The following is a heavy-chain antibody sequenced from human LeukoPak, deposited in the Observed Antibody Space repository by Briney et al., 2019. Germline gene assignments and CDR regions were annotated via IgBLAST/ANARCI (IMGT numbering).Heavy chain of an antibody. Sequence: SETLSFMCTVCGGSISNYFWSWLRQPPGKGVEWIGFIYYSGSTNYNPSLKSRVTVSVDTSKKQFSLRLSSVTAADTAVYYCARVGCSGGSCYYFDYWGQGTLVTVSS. CDR1: GGSISNYF. J-gene: IGHJ4*02. CDR2: IYYSGST. V-gene: IGHV4-59*01. D-gene: IGHD2-15*01. CDR3: ARVGCSGGSCYYFDY.